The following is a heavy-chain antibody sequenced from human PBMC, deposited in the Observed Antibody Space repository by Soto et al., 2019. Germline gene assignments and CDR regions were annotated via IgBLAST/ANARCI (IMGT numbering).Heavy chain of an antibody. CDR1: GFIFSNYA. CDR3: ARVPSRGFDI. J-gene: IGHJ3*02. V-gene: IGHV3-64*01. Sequence: GGSLRLSCAASGFIFSNYAMHWVRQAPGKGLEYVSAISGNGGSTYYANSVKGRFTISRDNSKNTLYLQMGSLRAEDMAVYYCARVPSRGFDIWGQGTMVTVSS. CDR2: ISGNGGST. D-gene: IGHD3-10*01.